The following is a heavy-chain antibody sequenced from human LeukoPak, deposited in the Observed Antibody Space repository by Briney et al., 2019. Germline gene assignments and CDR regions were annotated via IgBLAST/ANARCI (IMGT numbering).Heavy chain of an antibody. CDR1: GGSIGSDY. V-gene: IGHV4-59*08. D-gene: IGHD6-19*01. Sequence: SETLSLTCTVSGGSIGSDYWTWIRQPPGKGLEYIGYVYYTGGTNYNPSLKSRVTISVDTSKNRFSLKLSSVTAADTAVYFCAKYGNSGWVIDNWGQGTLVTVSS. CDR3: AKYGNSGWVIDN. CDR2: VYYTGGT. J-gene: IGHJ4*02.